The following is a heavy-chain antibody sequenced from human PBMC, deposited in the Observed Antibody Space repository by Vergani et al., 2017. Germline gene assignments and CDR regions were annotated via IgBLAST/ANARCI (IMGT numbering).Heavy chain of an antibody. CDR2: IIPILGIA. J-gene: IGHJ4*02. D-gene: IGHD3-22*01. V-gene: IGHV1-69*04. CDR1: GGTFSSYA. CDR3: ARALYYYDSSGYTMPLGFDY. Sequence: QVQLVQSGAEVKKPGSSVKVSCKASGGTFSSYAISWVRQAPGQGLEWMGRIIPILGIANYAQKFQGRVTITADKSTSTAYMELSSLRSEDTAVYYCARALYYYDSSGYTMPLGFDYWGQGTLVTVSS.